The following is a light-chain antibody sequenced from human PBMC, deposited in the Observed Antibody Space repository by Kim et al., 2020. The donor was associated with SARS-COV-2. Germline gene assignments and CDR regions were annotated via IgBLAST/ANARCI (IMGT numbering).Light chain of an antibody. V-gene: IGLV10-54*01. J-gene: IGLJ3*02. Sequence: QTATPPGTGNSNDVGYQGAAWLQQHQGHPPKLLSFRNNNRPSGISERFSASRSGNTASLTITGLQPEDEADYYCSAWDSSVSAWVFGGGTQLTVL. CDR1: SNDVGYQG. CDR3: SAWDSSVSAWV. CDR2: RNN.